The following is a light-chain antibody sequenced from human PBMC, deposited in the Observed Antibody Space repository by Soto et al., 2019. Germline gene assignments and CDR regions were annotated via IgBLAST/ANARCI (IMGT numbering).Light chain of an antibody. CDR1: QSVSSSY. Sequence: EIALTQSPGTLSLSPGERATLSCRASQSVSSSYLAWYQQKPGQAPRILIYGASSRATGIPDRFSGSGSGTDFTLTISRLEPEDFAVYYCQQYGSSSITFGQGTRLEIK. CDR2: GAS. CDR3: QQYGSSSIT. J-gene: IGKJ5*01. V-gene: IGKV3-20*01.